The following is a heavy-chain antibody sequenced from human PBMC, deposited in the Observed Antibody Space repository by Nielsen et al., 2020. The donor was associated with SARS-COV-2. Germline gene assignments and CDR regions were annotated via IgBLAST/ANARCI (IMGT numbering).Heavy chain of an antibody. CDR2: ISAYNGNT. J-gene: IGHJ4*02. CDR1: GYTFTSYG. Sequence: ASVKVSCKASGYTFTSYGIGWVRQAPGQGLEWMGWISAYNGNTNYAQKLQGRVTMTTDTSTSTAYMELRSLRSDDTAVYYCARVWAPWYYFDYWGQGTLVTVSS. D-gene: IGHD1-26*01. CDR3: ARVWAPWYYFDY. V-gene: IGHV1-18*01.